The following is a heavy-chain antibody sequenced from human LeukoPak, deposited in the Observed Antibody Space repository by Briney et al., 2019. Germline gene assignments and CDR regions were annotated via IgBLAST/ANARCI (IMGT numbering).Heavy chain of an antibody. CDR2: ISWNGGSA. D-gene: IGHD1-26*01. V-gene: IGHV3-9*01. CDR1: GFSFEDYG. CDR3: AKDHEMLNIVEALDY. Sequence: PGRSLRLSCAATGFSFEDYGMHWVRQPPGKGLEWVSGISWNGGSADYADSVKGRFTISRDNAKNSLYLQLSSLRAEDTALYYCAKDHEMLNIVEALDYWGQGTLVTVSS. J-gene: IGHJ4*02.